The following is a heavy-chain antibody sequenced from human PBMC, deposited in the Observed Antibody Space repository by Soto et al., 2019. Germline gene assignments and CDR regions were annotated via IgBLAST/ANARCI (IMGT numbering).Heavy chain of an antibody. Sequence: QVQLMQSGAEVKKPGSSVKVSCKASGGTFSSYSISWVRQAPGQGLEWMGRIIAILGIANYAQKFQGRVTITADKSTSTAYMELSSLRSEDTAVYYCARDQGYCSGVSSYRGWFDPWGQGTLVTVSS. CDR3: ARDQGYCSGVSSYRGWFDP. CDR2: IIAILGIA. J-gene: IGHJ5*02. D-gene: IGHD2-15*01. V-gene: IGHV1-69*08. CDR1: GGTFSSYS.